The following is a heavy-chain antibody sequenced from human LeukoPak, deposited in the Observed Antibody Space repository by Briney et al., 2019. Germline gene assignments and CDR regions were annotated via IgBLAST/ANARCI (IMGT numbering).Heavy chain of an antibody. CDR3: ARSQYSSSSRYYFDY. J-gene: IGHJ4*02. CDR1: GGSISSSSHF. D-gene: IGHD6-6*01. CDR2: IYYSGST. V-gene: IGHV4-39*01. Sequence: SETLSLTCTVSGGSISSSSHFWGWARQPPGKGLEWIGSIYYSGSTYSNPSLKSRVTISVDTSKNQFSLKLSSVTAADTAVYHCARSQYSSSSRYYFDYWGQGTLVTVSS.